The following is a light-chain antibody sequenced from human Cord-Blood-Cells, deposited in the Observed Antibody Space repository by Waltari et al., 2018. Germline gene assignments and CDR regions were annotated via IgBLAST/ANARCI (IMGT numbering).Light chain of an antibody. Sequence: QSALTQPASVSGSPGQSITISCTGTSSDVGGYNYVPWYQQHPGKAPKLMIYDGSNRPSGVSNRFSGSKSGNTASLTISGLQAEDEADYYCSSYTSSSTYVVFGGGTKLTVL. CDR2: DGS. CDR1: SSDVGGYNY. V-gene: IGLV2-14*01. J-gene: IGLJ2*01. CDR3: SSYTSSSTYVV.